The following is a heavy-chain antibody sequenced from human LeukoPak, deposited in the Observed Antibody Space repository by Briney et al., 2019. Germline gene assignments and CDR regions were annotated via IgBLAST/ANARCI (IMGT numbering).Heavy chain of an antibody. CDR2: IYHSGAT. CDR1: GVSISSSSSIC. V-gene: IGHV4-4*02. J-gene: IGHJ4*02. Sequence: SETLSLTCAVSGVSISSSSSICWTWVRQPPGEGLEWIGEIYHSGATNYNPSLKSRVTMLLDKSKNQFSLKLNSVTAADTAVYYCARNGGNSDYDYWGQGTLVTVSA. D-gene: IGHD4-23*01. CDR3: ARNGGNSDYDY.